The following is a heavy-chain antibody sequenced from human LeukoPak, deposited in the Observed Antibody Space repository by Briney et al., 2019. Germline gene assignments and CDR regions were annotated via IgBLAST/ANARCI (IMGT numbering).Heavy chain of an antibody. CDR3: AREGYSSGWTRIDY. Sequence: PSETLSLTCTVSGGSISSYYWSWIRQPAGKGLEWIGYIYYSGSTNYNPSLKSRVTISVDTSKNQFSLKLSSVTAADTAVYYCAREGYSSGWTRIDYWGQGTLVTVSS. D-gene: IGHD6-19*01. V-gene: IGHV4-59*01. J-gene: IGHJ4*02. CDR1: GGSISSYY. CDR2: IYYSGST.